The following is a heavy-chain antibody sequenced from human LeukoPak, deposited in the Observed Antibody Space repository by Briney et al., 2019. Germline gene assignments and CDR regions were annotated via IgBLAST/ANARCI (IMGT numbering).Heavy chain of an antibody. CDR2: IANDGGST. CDR3: AKSHSVEQRGYFDY. CDR1: GFTFTTYA. V-gene: IGHV3-23*01. D-gene: IGHD1/OR15-1a*01. Sequence: GGSLRLSCAASGFTFTTYAMSWVRQAPGKGLEWVSTIANDGGSTYYADSVKGRFTISRDNSKNTVYLQMNSLRAEDMAVYYCAKSHSVEQRGYFDYWGQGTLVPVSS. J-gene: IGHJ4*02.